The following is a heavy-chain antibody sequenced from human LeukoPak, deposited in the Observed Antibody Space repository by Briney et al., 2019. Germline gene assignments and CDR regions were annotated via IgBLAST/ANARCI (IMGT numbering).Heavy chain of an antibody. Sequence: ASVKVSCKASGYTFTGYYMHWGRQAPGQGLEWMGWINPNSGGTNYAQKFQGRVTMTRDTSISTAYMELSRLRSDDTAVYYCARGGALLWFGETIDYWGQGTLVTVSS. CDR3: ARGGALLWFGETIDY. CDR1: GYTFTGYY. D-gene: IGHD3-10*01. J-gene: IGHJ4*02. CDR2: INPNSGGT. V-gene: IGHV1-2*02.